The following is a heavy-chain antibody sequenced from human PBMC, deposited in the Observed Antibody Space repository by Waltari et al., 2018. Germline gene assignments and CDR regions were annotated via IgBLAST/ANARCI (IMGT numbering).Heavy chain of an antibody. CDR2: IDPDGSGE. CDR3: ARDPAFGAFDF. D-gene: IGHD3-10*01. CDR1: GLSFSGSW. Sequence: EVQLLESGGGLVQPGGSLRLFCAASGLSFSGSWMTGVRQAPGKGLEWVAEIDPDGSGEYYVDSVNGRFTISRDNTKNSLYLQMNSLRPDDTAVYFCARDPAFGAFDFWGQGTVVTVSS. J-gene: IGHJ3*01. V-gene: IGHV3-7*01.